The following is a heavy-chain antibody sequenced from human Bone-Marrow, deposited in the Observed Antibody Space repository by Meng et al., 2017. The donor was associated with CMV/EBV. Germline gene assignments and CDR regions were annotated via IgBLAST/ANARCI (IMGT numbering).Heavy chain of an antibody. Sequence: GGSLRLSCAASGFTFSDYYMSWIRQAPGKGLEWVSYISSSGSTIYYADSVKGRFTVSRDNAKNSLYLQMNSLRTEDTALYFCARGDSSSWYIPWFDPWGQGTRVTVSS. CDR3: ARGDSSSWYIPWFDP. D-gene: IGHD6-13*01. CDR1: GFTFSDYY. J-gene: IGHJ5*02. V-gene: IGHV3-11*01. CDR2: ISSSGSTI.